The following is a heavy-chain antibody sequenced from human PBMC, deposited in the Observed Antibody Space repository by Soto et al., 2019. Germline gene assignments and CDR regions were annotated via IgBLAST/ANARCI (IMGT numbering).Heavy chain of an antibody. J-gene: IGHJ4*02. D-gene: IGHD6-13*01. Sequence: ASVKVSCKDSGYTLTSYAMRWVRQAPGQRLEWMGWINAGNGNTKYSQKFQGRVTITRDTSASTAYMELSSLRSEDTAVYYCARATIAAAGIPYFDYWGQGTLVTVSS. CDR3: ARATIAAAGIPYFDY. V-gene: IGHV1-3*01. CDR1: GYTLTSYA. CDR2: INAGNGNT.